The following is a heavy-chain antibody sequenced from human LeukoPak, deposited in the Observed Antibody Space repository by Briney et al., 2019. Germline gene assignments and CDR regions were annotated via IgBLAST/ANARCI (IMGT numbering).Heavy chain of an antibody. V-gene: IGHV1-18*01. Sequence: GASVKVSCKASGYTFTSYGISWVRQAPGQGLERMGWISAYYGNTNYEQKLQGRVTMTTGTSKSTTYMELRSLRSDDKAVFYCARDRTIIPPPLSYWGQGTLVTVSS. D-gene: IGHD3-22*01. CDR1: GYTFTSYG. CDR3: ARDRTIIPPPLSY. J-gene: IGHJ4*02. CDR2: ISAYYGNT.